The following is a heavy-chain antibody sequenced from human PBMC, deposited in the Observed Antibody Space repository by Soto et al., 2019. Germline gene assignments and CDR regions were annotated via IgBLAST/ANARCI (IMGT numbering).Heavy chain of an antibody. V-gene: IGHV3-48*01. J-gene: IGHJ6*02. CDR1: GYTFGSYS. Sequence: EVQLVESGGGLVQPGGSLRLSCAASGYTFGSYSINWVRQAPGKGLEWVSYISSSSSTIYYADSVKGRFTISRDNAKNSLYLQMNSLRAEDTAVYYCARESGAGSYYYGMDVWGQGTTVTVSS. CDR3: ARESGAGSYYYGMDV. D-gene: IGHD6-19*01. CDR2: ISSSSSTI.